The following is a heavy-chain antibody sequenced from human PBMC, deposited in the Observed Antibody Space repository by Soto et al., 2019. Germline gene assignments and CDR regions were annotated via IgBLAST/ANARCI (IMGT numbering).Heavy chain of an antibody. CDR3: AREWRQFWTTDAPGF. V-gene: IGHV3-11*01. J-gene: IGHJ4*02. Sequence: QVQLVEAGGGVVKPGGSLRLSCKASGFTFRDYYMTWIRQAPGKGLEWVSYISHTGTTNYYADSVKGRFTISRDDSENTSFLPMDSLRADDTAVYYCAREWRQFWTTDAPGFWGQGTLVTVSS. CDR2: ISHTGTTN. CDR1: GFTFRDYY. D-gene: IGHD4-4*01.